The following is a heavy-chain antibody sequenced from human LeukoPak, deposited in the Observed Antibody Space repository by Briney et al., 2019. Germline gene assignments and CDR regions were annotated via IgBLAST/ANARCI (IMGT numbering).Heavy chain of an antibody. Sequence: SETLSLTCTVFGGSINSYFWSWIRQPAGKGLEWIGRIYYTGSTNYNPSLKSRVSMSVDTSKNQFSLNLNSVTAADTAIYYCARGTIAATYWGQGTLVTVSS. CDR1: GGSINSYF. D-gene: IGHD6-25*01. CDR3: ARGTIAATY. J-gene: IGHJ4*02. CDR2: IYYTGST. V-gene: IGHV4-4*07.